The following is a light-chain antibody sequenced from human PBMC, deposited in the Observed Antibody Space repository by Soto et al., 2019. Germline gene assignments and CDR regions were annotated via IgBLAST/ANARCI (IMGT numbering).Light chain of an antibody. J-gene: IGKJ5*01. Sequence: IQVTQSQSSLSASVGDRVTITCRASQSISSYLNWYQQKPGKAPKLLIYAASSLQSGVPSRFSGSGSGTDFTLTISSLQPEDFATYYCQQCYSPPPTFGQGTRLEIK. CDR2: AAS. CDR1: QSISSY. CDR3: QQCYSPPPT. V-gene: IGKV1-39*01.